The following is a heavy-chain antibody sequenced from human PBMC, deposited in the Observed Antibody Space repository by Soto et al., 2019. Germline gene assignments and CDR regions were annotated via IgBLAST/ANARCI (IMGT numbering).Heavy chain of an antibody. CDR3: AKDRLVGHIPVQPGCFQH. CDR2: ISAYNGNT. D-gene: IGHD2-15*01. V-gene: IGHV1-18*01. CDR1: GYTFTSYG. Sequence: ASVKVSCKASGYTFTSYGISWVRQAPGQGLEWMGWISAYNGNTNYAQKLQGRVTMTTDTSTSTAYMELRSLRSDDTAVYYCAKDRLVGHIPVQPGCFQHWGQGTLVTVSS. J-gene: IGHJ1*01.